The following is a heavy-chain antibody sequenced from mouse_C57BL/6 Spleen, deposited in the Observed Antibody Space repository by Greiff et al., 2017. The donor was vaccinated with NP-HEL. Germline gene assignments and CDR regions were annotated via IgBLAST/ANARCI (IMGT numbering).Heavy chain of an antibody. Sequence: VQLQQPGTELVKPGASVKLSCKASGYTFTSYWMHWVKQRPGQGLEWIGEIDPSDSYTNYNQKFKGKSTLTVDKSSSTAYMQLSSLTSEDSAVYYCAQGDRGFAYWGQGTLVTVSA. CDR1: GYTFTSYW. CDR2: IDPSDSYT. D-gene: IGHD2-14*01. CDR3: AQGDRGFAY. V-gene: IGHV1-69*01. J-gene: IGHJ3*01.